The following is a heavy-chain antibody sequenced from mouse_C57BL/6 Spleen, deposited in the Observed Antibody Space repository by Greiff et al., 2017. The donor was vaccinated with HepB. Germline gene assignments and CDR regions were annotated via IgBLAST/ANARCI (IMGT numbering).Heavy chain of an antibody. CDR2: IRNKANGYTT. CDR1: GFTFTDYY. CDR3: ASSPHYYCSSPYYAMDY. D-gene: IGHD1-1*01. J-gene: IGHJ4*01. V-gene: IGHV7-3*01. Sequence: EVMLVESGGGLVQPGGSLSLSCAASGFTFTDYYMSWVRQPPGKALEWLGFIRNKANGYTTEYSASVKGRFTISRDNSQSILYLQMNALRAEDSATYYCASSPHYYCSSPYYAMDYWGQGTSVTVSS.